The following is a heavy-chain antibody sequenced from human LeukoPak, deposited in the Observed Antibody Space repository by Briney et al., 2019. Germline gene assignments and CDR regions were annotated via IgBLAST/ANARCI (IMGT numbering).Heavy chain of an antibody. J-gene: IGHJ4*02. CDR3: ARDLVDGVGAPGAY. CDR1: AYTFTNYG. V-gene: IGHV1-18*01. Sequence: ASVKVSCKASAYTFTNYGITWMRQAPGQGLEWVGWIDTYNGNTNYAQKLQGRVTITTDTSTSTAYMELRSLRSDDTAVFYCARDLVDGVGAPGAYWGQGALVTVSS. D-gene: IGHD1-26*01. CDR2: IDTYNGNT.